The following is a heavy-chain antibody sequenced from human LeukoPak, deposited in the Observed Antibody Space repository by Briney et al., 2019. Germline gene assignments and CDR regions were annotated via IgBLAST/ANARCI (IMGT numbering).Heavy chain of an antibody. CDR1: GFTFSSYA. V-gene: IGHV3-23*01. Sequence: GGSLRLSCAASGFTFSSYAMSWVRQAPGKGPEWVAAISGGGDTTYYADSVKGRFTIYRDNSKNTLYLQMNSLRSEDTAVYYCGKGRSMLGELSGDYWGQGTLVTVSS. CDR3: GKGRSMLGELSGDY. D-gene: IGHD3-10*02. J-gene: IGHJ4*02. CDR2: ISGGGDTT.